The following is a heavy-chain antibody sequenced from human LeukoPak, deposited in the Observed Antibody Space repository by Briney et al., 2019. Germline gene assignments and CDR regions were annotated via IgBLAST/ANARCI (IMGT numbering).Heavy chain of an antibody. D-gene: IGHD6-13*01. Sequence: KPSETLSLTCTVSGGSISSYYWSWIRQPPGKGLEWIGYIYYSGSTNYNPSLKSRVTISVDTSKNQFSLKLSSVTAADTAVYYCARLSIAAAGTYYYYYMDVWGKGTTVTISS. CDR2: IYYSGST. CDR1: GGSISSYY. V-gene: IGHV4-59*01. J-gene: IGHJ6*03. CDR3: ARLSIAAAGTYYYYYMDV.